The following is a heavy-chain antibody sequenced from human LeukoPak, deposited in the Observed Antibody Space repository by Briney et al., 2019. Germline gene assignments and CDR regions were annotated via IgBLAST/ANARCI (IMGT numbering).Heavy chain of an antibody. CDR2: IRYDGSNK. CDR3: AKPRGLTIVGAHFDY. V-gene: IGHV3-30*02. J-gene: IGHJ4*02. Sequence: PGGSLRLSCAASGFTFSSYGMHWVRQAPGKGLEWVAFIRYDGSNKYYADSVKGRFIISRDNSKNTLYLQMNSLRAEDTALYYCAKPRGLTIVGAHFDYWGQGTLVTVSS. CDR1: GFTFSSYG. D-gene: IGHD1-26*01.